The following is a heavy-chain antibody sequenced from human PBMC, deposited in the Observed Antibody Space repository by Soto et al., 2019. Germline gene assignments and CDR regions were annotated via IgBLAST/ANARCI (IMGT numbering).Heavy chain of an antibody. CDR1: GFTFTSSA. V-gene: IGHV1-58*02. CDR2: IVVGSGNT. J-gene: IGHJ6*03. Sequence: SVKVSCKASGFTFTSSAMQWVRQARGQRLEWIGWIVVGSGNTNYAQKFQERVTITRDMSTSTAYMELSSLRSEDTAVYYCAAELTRDYYYYMDVWGKGTTVTVSS. CDR3: AAELTRDYYYYMDV.